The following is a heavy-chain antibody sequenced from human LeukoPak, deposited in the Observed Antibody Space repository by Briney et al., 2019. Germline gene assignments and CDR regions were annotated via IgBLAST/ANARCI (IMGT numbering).Heavy chain of an antibody. Sequence: PGRSLRLSCAASGFTFSSYAMHWVRQAPGKGLEWVAVISYDGSNKYYADSVKGRFTISRDNAKNSLYLQMISLRAEDTAVYYCASGSGGSYYFDYWGQGTLVTFSS. D-gene: IGHD2-15*01. CDR1: GFTFSSYA. J-gene: IGHJ4*02. CDR2: ISYDGSNK. V-gene: IGHV3-30-3*01. CDR3: ASGSGGSYYFDY.